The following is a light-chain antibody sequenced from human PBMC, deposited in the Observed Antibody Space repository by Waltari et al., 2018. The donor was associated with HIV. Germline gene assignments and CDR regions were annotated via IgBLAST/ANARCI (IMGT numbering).Light chain of an antibody. CDR1: SSNIGTNY. V-gene: IGLV1-47*01. J-gene: IGLJ3*02. CDR3: SAWDDSLSGRV. Sequence: QSVLTQPPSASGTPGQRVTISCSGSSSNIGTNYIYWYQQLPGTSPKLLIYRNSHRPSGVPDRFSGSKSGTSASRAISDLRSEDEADYYCSAWDDSLSGRVFGGGTKLTVL. CDR2: RNS.